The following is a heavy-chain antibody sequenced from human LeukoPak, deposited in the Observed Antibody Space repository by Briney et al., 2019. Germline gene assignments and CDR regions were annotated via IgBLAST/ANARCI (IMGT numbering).Heavy chain of an antibody. Sequence: QPGGSLRLSCAASGFTFSSYGMHWVRQAPGKGLEWVAVISYDGSNKYYADSVKGRFTISRDNSKNTLYLQMNSRRAEDTAVYYCATLSTDSGLWGQGTLVTVSS. J-gene: IGHJ4*02. D-gene: IGHD1-26*01. CDR1: GFTFSSYG. V-gene: IGHV3-30*03. CDR3: ATLSTDSGL. CDR2: ISYDGSNK.